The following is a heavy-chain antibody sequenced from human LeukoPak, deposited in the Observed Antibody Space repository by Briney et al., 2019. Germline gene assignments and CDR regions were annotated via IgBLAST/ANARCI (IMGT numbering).Heavy chain of an antibody. Sequence: PSETLSLTCTVSGGSMSSSSYYWGWIRQSPGKGLEWIGSIYYSGANHYNPSLKSRVTVSVDTSKNQFSVKLTSVTATDTAVYYCVRVRGYWLVRGYLDYWGQGTQVTVSS. CDR1: GGSMSSSSYY. CDR2: IYYSGAN. V-gene: IGHV4-39*02. CDR3: VRVRGYWLVRGYLDY. J-gene: IGHJ4*02. D-gene: IGHD6-19*01.